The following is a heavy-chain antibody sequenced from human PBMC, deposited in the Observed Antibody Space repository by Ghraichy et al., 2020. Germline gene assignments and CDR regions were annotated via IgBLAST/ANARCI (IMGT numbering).Heavy chain of an antibody. CDR3: ARDGSRATPYLTGTPGFDY. CDR2: ISAYNGNT. J-gene: IGHJ4*02. Sequence: ASVKVSCKASGYTFTSYGISWVRQAPGQGLEWMGWISAYNGNTNYAQKLQGRVTMTTDTSTSTAYMELRSLRSDDTAVYYCARDGSRATPYLTGTPGFDYWGQGTLVTVSS. D-gene: IGHD1-7*01. CDR1: GYTFTSYG. V-gene: IGHV1-18*01.